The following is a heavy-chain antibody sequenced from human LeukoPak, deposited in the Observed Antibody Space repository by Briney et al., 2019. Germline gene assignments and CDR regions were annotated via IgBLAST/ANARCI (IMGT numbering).Heavy chain of an antibody. V-gene: IGHV1-18*01. J-gene: IGHJ4*02. CDR2: ISAYNGNT. CDR3: AREGVTMIVVAETGPDY. D-gene: IGHD3-22*01. CDR1: GYTFTSYG. Sequence: GASVKVSCKASGYTFTSYGISWVRQAPGQGLEWMGWISAYNGNTNYAQKLQGRVTMTTDTSTSTAYMELRSLRSDDTAVYYCAREGVTMIVVAETGPDYWGQGTPGHRLL.